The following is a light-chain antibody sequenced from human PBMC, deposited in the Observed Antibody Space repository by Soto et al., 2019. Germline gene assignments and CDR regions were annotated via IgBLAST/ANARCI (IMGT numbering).Light chain of an antibody. V-gene: IGLV1-40*01. CDR2: GNS. CDR3: AAWDDSLSGPYV. CDR1: SSNIGAGYD. J-gene: IGLJ1*01. Sequence: QSVLTQPPSVSGAPGQRVTISCTGSSSNIGAGYDVHWYQQLPGTAPKLLIYGNSNRPSGVPDRFSGSKSGTSASLAISGLRSEDEADYYCAAWDDSLSGPYVFGTGTKVTVL.